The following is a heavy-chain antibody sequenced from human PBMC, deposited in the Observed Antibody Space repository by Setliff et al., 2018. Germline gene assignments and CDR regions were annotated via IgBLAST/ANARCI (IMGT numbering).Heavy chain of an antibody. V-gene: IGHV3-23*01. Sequence: PGGSLRLSCAASGFTFTSYAMRWVRQAPGKGLEWVSSISGSGGSTYYADSVEGRFTISRDNSNNALYLQTNSLRAEDTAIYYCAKGGYSGYWYYFDYWGQGTLVTVSS. D-gene: IGHD3-22*01. CDR1: GFTFTSYA. CDR2: ISGSGGST. CDR3: AKGGYSGYWYYFDY. J-gene: IGHJ4*02.